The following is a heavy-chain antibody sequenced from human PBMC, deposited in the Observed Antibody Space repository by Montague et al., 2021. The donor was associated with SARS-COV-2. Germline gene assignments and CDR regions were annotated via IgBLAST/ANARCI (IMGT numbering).Heavy chain of an antibody. V-gene: IGHV3-30*04. D-gene: IGHD2/OR15-2a*01. CDR1: GFTFTTYA. CDR3: ARDLFYIRNYYYYYGMDV. Sequence: SLRLSCAASGFTFTTYAMHWVRQAPGKGLEWMAVISNDGTKIYYADSVKGRFTISRDNSKNTPYLQLNRLGAEDTALYHCARDLFYIRNYYYYYGMDVWGQGTTVTVSS. CDR2: ISNDGTKI. J-gene: IGHJ6*02.